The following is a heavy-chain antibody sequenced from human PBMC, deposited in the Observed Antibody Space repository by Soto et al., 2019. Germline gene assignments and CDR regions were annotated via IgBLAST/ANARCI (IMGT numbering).Heavy chain of an antibody. D-gene: IGHD3-10*01. CDR1: GFTFSSYA. CDR2: ISGSGGST. J-gene: IGHJ4*02. Sequence: EVPLLESGGGLVQPGGSLRLSCAASGFTFSSYAMSWVRQAPGKGPEWVSAISGSGGSTYYADSVKGRFTISRDNSHITLYLQMNSLRSEDTAVYYCAKDGLGFGELPYSDYWGQGTLVTVSS. CDR3: AKDGLGFGELPYSDY. V-gene: IGHV3-23*01.